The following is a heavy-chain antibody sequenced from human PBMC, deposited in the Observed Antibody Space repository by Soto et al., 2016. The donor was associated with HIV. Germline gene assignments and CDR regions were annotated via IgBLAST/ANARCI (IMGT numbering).Heavy chain of an antibody. CDR1: GYTFTGYY. D-gene: IGHD3-10*01. V-gene: IGHV1-2*02. Sequence: QVQLVQSGAEVKKPGASVKVPCKASGYTFTGYYMHWVRQAPGQGLEWMGWINPNSGGTNYAQKFQGRVTMTRDTSISTAYMELSRLRSDDTAVYYCARDRGSGSYYNPRYGWFDPWGQGTLVTVSS. J-gene: IGHJ5*02. CDR2: INPNSGGT. CDR3: ARDRGSGSYYNPRYGWFDP.